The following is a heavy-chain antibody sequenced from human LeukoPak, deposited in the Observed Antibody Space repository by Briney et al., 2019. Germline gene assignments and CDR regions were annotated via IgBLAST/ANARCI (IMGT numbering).Heavy chain of an antibody. J-gene: IGHJ6*03. V-gene: IGHV4-59*02. Sequence: PSETLSLTCTVSGGSVSSYYWSWIRQPPGKGLEWIGYIYYSGSTNYNPSLKSRVTISVDTSKNQFSLKLSSVTAADTAVYYCARDLSVVVPAAINGDYMDVWGKGTTVTVSS. CDR1: GGSVSSYY. CDR3: ARDLSVVVPAAINGDYMDV. D-gene: IGHD2-2*01. CDR2: IYYSGST.